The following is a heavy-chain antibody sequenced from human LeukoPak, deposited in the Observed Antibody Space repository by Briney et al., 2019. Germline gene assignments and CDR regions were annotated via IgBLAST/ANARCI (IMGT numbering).Heavy chain of an antibody. Sequence: ASETLSLTCTVSGGSISSYYWSWIRQPPGKGLEWIGYIYYSGSTNYNPSLKGRVTISVDTSKNQFSLKLSSVTAADTAVYYCARGTILVAFDIWGQGTMVTVSS. CDR1: GGSISSYY. V-gene: IGHV4-59*01. CDR2: IYYSGST. CDR3: ARGTILVAFDI. J-gene: IGHJ3*02. D-gene: IGHD3-3*01.